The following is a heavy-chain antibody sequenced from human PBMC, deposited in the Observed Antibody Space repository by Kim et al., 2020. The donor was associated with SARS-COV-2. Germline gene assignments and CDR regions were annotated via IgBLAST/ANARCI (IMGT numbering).Heavy chain of an antibody. V-gene: IGHV4-34*01. CDR1: RGSFSDYY. D-gene: IGHD5-12*01. J-gene: IGHJ4*02. Sequence: SETLSLTCAVYRGSFSDYYWSWIRQPPGKGLEWIGEVNYSGSTNYNPSLKSRVTISADTSKNQVSLRLSSVTAADTAVYYCAGGLRSESDYWGQGTLVTVSS. CDR2: VNYSGST. CDR3: AGGLRSESDY.